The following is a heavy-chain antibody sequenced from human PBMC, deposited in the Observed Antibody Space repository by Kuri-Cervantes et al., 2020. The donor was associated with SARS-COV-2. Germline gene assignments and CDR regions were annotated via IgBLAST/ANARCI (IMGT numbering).Heavy chain of an antibody. D-gene: IGHD3-10*01. V-gene: IGHV1-2*04. J-gene: IGHJ6*02. CDR3: ATGMVRGVIQSYYYGMDV. CDR2: INPNSGGT. Sequence: ASVKVSCKASGYTFSGYYIYWVRQAPGQGLEWMGCINPNSGGTNYAQKFQGWVTMTRDTSISTAYMELSRLRSDDTAVYYCATGMVRGVIQSYYYGMDVWGQGTTVTVSS. CDR1: GYTFSGYY.